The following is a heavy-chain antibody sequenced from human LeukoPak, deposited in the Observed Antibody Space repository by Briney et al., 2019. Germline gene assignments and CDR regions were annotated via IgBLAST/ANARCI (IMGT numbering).Heavy chain of an antibody. J-gene: IGHJ5*02. D-gene: IGHD3-3*01. CDR1: GGSISSYY. Sequence: SETLSLTCTVSGGSISSYYWSWIRQPAGKGLEWIGRIYTSGSTNYNPSLKSRVTMSVDTSKNQFSLKLSSVTAADTAVYYCARGSPYYDFWSVAEWFDPWGQGTLVTVSS. CDR3: ARGSPYYDFWSVAEWFDP. CDR2: IYTSGST. V-gene: IGHV4-4*07.